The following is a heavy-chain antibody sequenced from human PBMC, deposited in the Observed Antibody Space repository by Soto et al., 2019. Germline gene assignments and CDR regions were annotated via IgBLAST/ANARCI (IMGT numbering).Heavy chain of an antibody. CDR1: GYTFTGYY. V-gene: IGHV1-2*04. CDR3: ARDQGILVRGGSDYYYYYGMDV. J-gene: IGHJ6*02. CDR2: INPNSGGT. Sequence: ASVKVSCKASGYTFTGYYMHWVRQAPGQGLEWMGWINPNSGGTNYAQKFQGWVTMTRDTSISTAYMELSRLRSDDTAVYYCARDQGILVRGGSDYYYYYGMDVWGQGTTVTVSS. D-gene: IGHD3-10*01.